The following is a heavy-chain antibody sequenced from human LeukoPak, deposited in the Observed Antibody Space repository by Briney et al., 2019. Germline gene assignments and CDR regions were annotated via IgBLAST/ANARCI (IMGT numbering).Heavy chain of an antibody. CDR3: ASLPGGSGWYLDY. CDR2: ISGSGGST. V-gene: IGHV3-23*01. Sequence: GGSLRLSCAASGSTVSSNYMSWVRQAPGKGLEWVSAISGSGGSTYYADSVKGRFTISRDNSKNTLYLQMNSLRAEDTAVYYCASLPGGSGWYLDYWGQGTLVTVSS. J-gene: IGHJ4*02. CDR1: GSTVSSNY. D-gene: IGHD6-19*01.